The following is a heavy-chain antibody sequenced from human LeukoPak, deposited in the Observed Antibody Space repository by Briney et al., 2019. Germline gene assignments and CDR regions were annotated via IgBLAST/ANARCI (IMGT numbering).Heavy chain of an antibody. CDR3: AKRIAATGTPYYYFDY. CDR2: MSGSAGTT. V-gene: IGHV3-23*01. D-gene: IGHD6-13*01. Sequence: GGPLRLSCAASGFTLSNYGMSWVRQAPGKGLEWVSAMSGSAGTTYYADSVKGRFTISRDNSKNTLYLQMNSLRAEDTAVYYCAKRIAATGTPYYYFDYWGQGTLVTVPS. CDR1: GFTLSNYG. J-gene: IGHJ4*02.